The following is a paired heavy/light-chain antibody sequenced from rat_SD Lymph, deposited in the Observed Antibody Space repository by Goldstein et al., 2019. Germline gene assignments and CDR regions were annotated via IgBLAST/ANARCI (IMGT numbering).Light chain of an antibody. J-gene: IGKJ5*01. CDR3: QQYNNYPT. Sequence: DIQMTQSPASLSASLGETVTIECRASEDIYSNLAWYQQKPGNSPQLLIYDANSLADGVPSRFSGSGSGTQYSLKINSLQSEDVASYFCQQYNNYPTFGSGTKLEIK. V-gene: IGKV12S34*01. CDR1: EDIYSN. CDR2: DAN.
Heavy chain of an antibody. Sequence: EVQLVESGGGLVQPGRSLKLSCLASGFTFSNYGMNWIRQAPGKGLEWVASISSSSSYIYYADTLKGRFTISRDNAKNTLFLQMTSLRSEDTALYYCARHGDYGGRYFDYWGQGVMVTVSS. CDR3: ARHGDYGGRYFDY. CDR2: ISSSSSYI. CDR1: GFTFSNYG. D-gene: IGHD1-11*01. V-gene: IGHV5-34*01. J-gene: IGHJ2*01.